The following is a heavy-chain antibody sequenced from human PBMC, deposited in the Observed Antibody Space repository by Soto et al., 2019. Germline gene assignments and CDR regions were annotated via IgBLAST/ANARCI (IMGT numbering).Heavy chain of an antibody. Sequence: GGSLRLSCAASGFTFSSYGMHWVRQAPGKGLEWVAVISYDGSNKYYADSVKGRFTISRDNSKNTLYLQMNSLRAEDTAVYYCAKAGVTIFGVARYWGQGTLVTVSS. CDR2: ISYDGSNK. CDR1: GFTFSSYG. V-gene: IGHV3-30*18. D-gene: IGHD3-3*01. CDR3: AKAGVTIFGVARY. J-gene: IGHJ4*02.